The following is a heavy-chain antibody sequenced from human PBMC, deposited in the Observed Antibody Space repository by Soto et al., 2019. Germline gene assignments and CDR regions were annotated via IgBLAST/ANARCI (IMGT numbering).Heavy chain of an antibody. CDR2: IIPIFGTA. CDR1: GGTFSSYA. V-gene: IGHV1-69*06. Sequence: QVQLGQSGAVVKKPGSSVKVSCQASGGTFSSYAISWVRQGPGQGLEWLGGIIPIFGTANYAQKYQGRVTSTGEKSTSTAYMELSSLRVDDTAVDYCARGGNSGWYRVDWFDPWGQGTLVTVSS. J-gene: IGHJ5*02. CDR3: ARGGNSGWYRVDWFDP. D-gene: IGHD6-19*01.